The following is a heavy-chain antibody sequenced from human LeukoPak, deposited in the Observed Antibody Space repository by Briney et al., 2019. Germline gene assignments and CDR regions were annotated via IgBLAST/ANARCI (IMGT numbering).Heavy chain of an antibody. D-gene: IGHD4-17*01. Sequence: SETLSLTCTVSGGSVSNYYSSWIRQPAGKGLEWIGRIYTSGSTNYNPSLKSRVTMSVDTSKNQFSLKLSSVTAADTAVYYCARGAVTSRGTFDYWGQGTLVTVSS. CDR3: ARGAVTSRGTFDY. CDR2: IYTSGST. J-gene: IGHJ4*02. CDR1: GGSVSNYY. V-gene: IGHV4-4*07.